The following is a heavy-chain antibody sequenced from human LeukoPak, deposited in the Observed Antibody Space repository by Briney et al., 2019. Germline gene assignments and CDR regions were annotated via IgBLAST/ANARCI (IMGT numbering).Heavy chain of an antibody. CDR2: IYHSGNT. V-gene: IGHV4-4*06. J-gene: IGHJ4*02. D-gene: IGHD6-13*01. Sequence: IYHSGNTNYNPSLATRVTMSVDTSKTQITLRLSSVTAADTAVYYCAREEGLAAAGALEYWGQGILVTVSS. CDR3: AREEGLAAAGALEY.